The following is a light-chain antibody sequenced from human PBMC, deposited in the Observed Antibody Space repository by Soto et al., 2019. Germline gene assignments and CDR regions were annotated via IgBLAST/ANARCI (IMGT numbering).Light chain of an antibody. CDR1: QSVSSNY. V-gene: IGKV3-20*01. CDR2: GAS. J-gene: IGKJ4*01. CDR3: QQYATSPLT. Sequence: ETVLTQSPGTLSLSPGERATLSCRASQSVSSNYLAWYQQKPGQAPRLLIYGASSRATGISDRFSGSGSGTDFTLTISRLEPEDFAVYYCQQYATSPLTFGGGTRVEIK.